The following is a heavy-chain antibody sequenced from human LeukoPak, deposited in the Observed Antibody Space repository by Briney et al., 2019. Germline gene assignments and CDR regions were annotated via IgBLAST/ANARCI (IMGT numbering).Heavy chain of an antibody. V-gene: IGHV4-59*12. Sequence: KPSETLSLTCIVSGGSISTYYWSWIRQPPGKGLEWIGYIYYSGSTKYNPSLKSRVTISVDTSKNQFSLKLSSVTAADTAVYYCARGSYYGSGSYYYFDYWGQGTLVTVSS. CDR2: IYYSGST. D-gene: IGHD3-10*01. CDR1: GGSISTYY. J-gene: IGHJ4*02. CDR3: ARGSYYGSGSYYYFDY.